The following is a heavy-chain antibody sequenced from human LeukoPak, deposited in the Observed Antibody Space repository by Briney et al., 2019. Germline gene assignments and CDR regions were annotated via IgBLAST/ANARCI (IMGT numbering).Heavy chain of an antibody. V-gene: IGHV1-8*03. D-gene: IGHD1-7*01. CDR2: INPSAGST. CDR3: ARNVATGTMNY. J-gene: IGHJ4*02. CDR1: GGTFSSYA. Sequence: ASVKVSCKASGGTFSSYAISWVRQAPGQGLEWMGIINPSAGSTSNAQKFQGRVTITRNTSISTAYMELSSLRSEDTAVYYCARNVATGTMNYWGQGTLVTVSS.